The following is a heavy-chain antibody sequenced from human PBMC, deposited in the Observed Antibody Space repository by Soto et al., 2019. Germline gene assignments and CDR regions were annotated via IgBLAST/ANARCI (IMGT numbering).Heavy chain of an antibody. J-gene: IGHJ3*02. D-gene: IGHD5-18*01. CDR3: ARDRRTWIQLWSSAFDI. V-gene: IGHV3-74*01. Sequence: GGSLRLSCAASGFTFSSYWMHWVRQAPGKGLVWVSRINSDGSSTSYADSVKGRFTISRDNAKNTLYLQMNSLRAEDTAVYYCARDRRTWIQLWSSAFDIWGQGTMVTVSS. CDR1: GFTFSSYW. CDR2: INSDGSST.